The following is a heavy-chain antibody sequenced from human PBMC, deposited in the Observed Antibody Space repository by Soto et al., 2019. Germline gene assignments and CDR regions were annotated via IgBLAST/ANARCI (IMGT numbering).Heavy chain of an antibody. CDR3: ARDWKKQRGYYDSSGYWVFDY. D-gene: IGHD3-22*01. V-gene: IGHV1-46*01. CDR2: INPSGGST. J-gene: IGHJ4*02. CDR1: GYTFTSYY. Sequence: ASVKVSCKASGYTFTSYYMHWVRQAPGQGLEWMGIINPSGGSTSYAQKFQGRVTMTRDTSTSTVYMELSSLRSEDTAVYYCARDWKKQRGYYDSSGYWVFDYWGQGTLVTVSS.